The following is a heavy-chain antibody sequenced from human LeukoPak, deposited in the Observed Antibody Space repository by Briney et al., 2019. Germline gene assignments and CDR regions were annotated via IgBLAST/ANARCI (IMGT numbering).Heavy chain of an antibody. CDR1: GFTFDDYA. Sequence: GRSLRLSCAASGFTFDDYAMHWVRQAPGKGLEWVSGISWNSGSIGYADSVKGRFTISRDNAKNSLYLQMNSLRAEDTAVYYCWLEWLSINYYYMDVWGKGTTVTVSS. J-gene: IGHJ6*03. CDR2: ISWNSGSI. D-gene: IGHD3-3*01. V-gene: IGHV3-9*01. CDR3: WLEWLSINYYYMDV.